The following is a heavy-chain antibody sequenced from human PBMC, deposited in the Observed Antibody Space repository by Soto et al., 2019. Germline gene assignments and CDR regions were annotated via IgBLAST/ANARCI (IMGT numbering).Heavy chain of an antibody. Sequence: QVQLVQSGAEVKKPGASVKVSCKASGYTFTSYYMHWVRQAPGQGLEWMGIINPSGGSTSYAQKFQGRVTMTRDTSTSIVYMELSSLRSEDTAVYYCASDTYYYDSSGYKPYDAFDIWGQGTMVTVSS. CDR2: INPSGGST. CDR1: GYTFTSYY. D-gene: IGHD3-22*01. V-gene: IGHV1-46*01. J-gene: IGHJ3*02. CDR3: ASDTYYYDSSGYKPYDAFDI.